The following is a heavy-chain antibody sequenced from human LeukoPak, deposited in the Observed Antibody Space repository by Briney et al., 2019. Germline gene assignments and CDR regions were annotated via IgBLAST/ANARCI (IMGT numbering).Heavy chain of an antibody. CDR1: GFTFSSYW. Sequence: PGGSLRLSCAASGFTFSSYWMHWVRQAPGEGLVWVSRINSDGSSTSYADSVKGRFTISRDNAKNTLYLQMNSLRAEDTAVYYCARDPMLAYYFDYWGQGTLVTVSS. CDR2: INSDGSST. J-gene: IGHJ4*02. V-gene: IGHV3-74*01. D-gene: IGHD2-8*01. CDR3: ARDPMLAYYFDY.